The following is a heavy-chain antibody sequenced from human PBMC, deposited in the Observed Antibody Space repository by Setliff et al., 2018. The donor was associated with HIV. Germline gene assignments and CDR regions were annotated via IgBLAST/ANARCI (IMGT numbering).Heavy chain of an antibody. Sequence: ASVKVSCKASGYTLSSHYIHWVRQAPGHRPEWVGWINPQTGGTNFAQKFQGRITMTSDTSVNTVFIELSRLKSDDTALYYCARDLRNSNTLFGVLNFVFDLWGQGTPVTVSS. CDR1: GYTLSSHY. J-gene: IGHJ4*02. V-gene: IGHV1-2*02. D-gene: IGHD3-3*01. CDR3: ARDLRNSNTLFGVLNFVFDL. CDR2: INPQTGGT.